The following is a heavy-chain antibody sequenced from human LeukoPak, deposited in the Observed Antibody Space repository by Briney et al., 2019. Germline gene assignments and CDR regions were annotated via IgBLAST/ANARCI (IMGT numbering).Heavy chain of an antibody. V-gene: IGHV3-74*01. Sequence: GGSLRLSCAASGFTFSNYWMHWVRQAPGKGLVWVSRVNTDGSIRDYADSVKGRFTISRDNAKNTLYLQINSLRAEDTAVYYCARDLLSHTSYYDSGDYWGQGTLVTVSS. CDR1: GFTFSNYW. J-gene: IGHJ4*02. CDR2: VNTDGSIR. CDR3: ARDLLSHTSYYDSGDY. D-gene: IGHD3-22*01.